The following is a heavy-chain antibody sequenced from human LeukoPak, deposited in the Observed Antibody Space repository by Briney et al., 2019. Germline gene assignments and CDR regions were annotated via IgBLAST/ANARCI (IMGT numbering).Heavy chain of an antibody. Sequence: GGSLRLSCVASGFTFSSYAMSWVRQAPGKGLEWVSGICSSDNSRHYADSVKGRFTISRDNSKNTLYLQMNSLRADDTAVYYCAKQTTTSCYTGSDYWGQGTLVTVSS. J-gene: IGHJ4*02. V-gene: IGHV3-23*01. D-gene: IGHD2-2*02. CDR2: ICSSDNSR. CDR1: GFTFSSYA. CDR3: AKQTTTSCYTGSDY.